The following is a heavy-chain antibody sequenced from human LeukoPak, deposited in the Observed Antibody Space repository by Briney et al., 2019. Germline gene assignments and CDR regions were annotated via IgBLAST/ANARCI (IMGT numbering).Heavy chain of an antibody. CDR3: ARTYYYDSSGYYFPVAFDI. CDR2: IYYSGST. J-gene: IGHJ3*02. Sequence: PSDTLSLTCAVSGYSISSSNWWGWIRQPPGKGLEWIGYIYYSGSTYYNPSLKSRVTMSVDTSKNQFSLKLSSVTAVDTAVYYCARTYYYDSSGYYFPVAFDIWGQGTMVTVSS. V-gene: IGHV4-28*01. CDR1: GYSISSSNW. D-gene: IGHD3-22*01.